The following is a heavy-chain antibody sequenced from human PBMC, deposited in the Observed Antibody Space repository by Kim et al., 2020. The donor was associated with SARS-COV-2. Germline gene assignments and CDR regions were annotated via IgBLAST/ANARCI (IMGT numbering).Heavy chain of an antibody. D-gene: IGHD5-12*01. J-gene: IGHJ4*02. Sequence: ADSVKGRFTISRDNSKNSLHLQMNSLTTEDTALYFCAKSILNYDQRDPNDSWGQGTLVTVSS. CDR3: AKSILNYDQRDPNDS. V-gene: IGHV3-43*01.